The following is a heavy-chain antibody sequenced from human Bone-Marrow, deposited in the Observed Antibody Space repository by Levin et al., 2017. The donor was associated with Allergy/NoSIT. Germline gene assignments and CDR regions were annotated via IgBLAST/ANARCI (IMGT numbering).Heavy chain of an antibody. CDR2: INPSAGTT. Sequence: GESLKISCKASGYTFTSYYMHWVRQAPGQGLEWMGLINPSAGTTTFAQKFQGRVTLTRDTSTSTVYMELSSLRSEDTAVYYCARDGGDFWSGYSPIDPWGQGTLVTVSS. CDR1: GYTFTSYY. CDR3: ARDGGDFWSGYSPIDP. D-gene: IGHD3-3*01. J-gene: IGHJ5*02. V-gene: IGHV1-46*01.